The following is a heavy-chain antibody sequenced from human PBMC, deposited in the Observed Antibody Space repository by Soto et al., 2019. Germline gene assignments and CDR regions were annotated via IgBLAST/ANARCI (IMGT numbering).Heavy chain of an antibody. V-gene: IGHV3-74*01. D-gene: IGHD2-8*01. CDR2: ISPDGSRI. CDR1: GFTFSSYW. J-gene: IGHJ4*02. CDR3: ARVGKGQWYFDN. Sequence: EVQLVESGGGLVQPGGSLRLSCAGSGFTFSSYWMHWVRQTPGEGLVWVSRISPDGSRISYADSVKGRFTISRDNAENNLYLQMNSLRAEDTAVYYCARVGKGQWYFDNWGQGTLVTVSS.